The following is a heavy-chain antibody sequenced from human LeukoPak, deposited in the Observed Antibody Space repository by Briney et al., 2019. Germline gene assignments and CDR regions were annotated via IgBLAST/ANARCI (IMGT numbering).Heavy chain of an antibody. CDR3: ARVEGNIVTTTEGYFDY. D-gene: IGHD5-12*01. Sequence: GGSLRLSCAASGFTCSSYSMNWVRQAPGQGLEWVSSISTSSSYIYYADSMKGRFTISRDNAKTSLYLQMNSLRAEDTAVYYCARVEGNIVTTTEGYFDYWGQGTLVTVSS. CDR2: ISTSSSYI. CDR1: GFTCSSYS. V-gene: IGHV3-21*01. J-gene: IGHJ4*02.